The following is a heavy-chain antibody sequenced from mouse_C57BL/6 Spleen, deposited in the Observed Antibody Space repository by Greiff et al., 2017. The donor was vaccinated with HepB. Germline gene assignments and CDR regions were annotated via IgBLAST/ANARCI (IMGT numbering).Heavy chain of an antibody. CDR3: TSNGYFDY. CDR1: GYTFTDYE. V-gene: IGHV1-15*01. CDR2: IDPETGGT. J-gene: IGHJ2*01. D-gene: IGHD4-1*01. Sequence: LVESGAELVRPGASVTLSCKASGYTFTDYEMHWVKQTPVHGLEWIGAIDPETGGTAYNQKFKGKAILTADKSSSTAYMELRSLTSEDSAVYYCTSNGYFDYWGQGTTLTVSS.